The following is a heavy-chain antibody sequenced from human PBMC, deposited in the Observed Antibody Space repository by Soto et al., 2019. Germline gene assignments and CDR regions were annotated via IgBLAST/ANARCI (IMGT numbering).Heavy chain of an antibody. CDR1: GFILRNYW. D-gene: IGHD3-16*02. CDR2: IKEDGSEK. Sequence: GGSLRLSCADSGFILRNYWMSWVRQAPGMGLQWVASIKEDGSEKYYVDPVKGRFTISRENAKNSLYLQMNSLRAEDTAVYYCARYRSLDAWGQGILVTVSS. V-gene: IGHV3-7*03. J-gene: IGHJ5*02. CDR3: ARYRSLDA.